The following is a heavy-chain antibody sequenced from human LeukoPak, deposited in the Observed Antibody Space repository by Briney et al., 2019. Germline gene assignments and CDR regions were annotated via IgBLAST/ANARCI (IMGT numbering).Heavy chain of an antibody. CDR3: ARSTVPDTYYYGMDV. V-gene: IGHV4-31*03. CDR2: IYYSGST. Sequence: SETLSLTCTVSGGSISSGGYYWSWIRQHPGKGLEWIEYIYYSGSTYYNPSLESRVTISVDTSKTQFSLKLSSVTAADTAVYYCARSTVPDTYYYGMDVWGQGTTVTVSS. CDR1: GGSISSGGYY. D-gene: IGHD3-9*01. J-gene: IGHJ6*02.